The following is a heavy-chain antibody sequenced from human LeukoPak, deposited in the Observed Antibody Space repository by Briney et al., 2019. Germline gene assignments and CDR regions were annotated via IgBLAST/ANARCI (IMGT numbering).Heavy chain of an antibody. CDR3: ARHSGIAVAGAGFDY. CDR2: IYYSGST. V-gene: IGHV4-59*08. D-gene: IGHD6-19*01. J-gene: IGHJ4*02. CDR1: GGSISSYY. Sequence: PSETLSLTCTVSGGSISSYYWSWIRQPPGKGLEWIGYIYYSGSTNYNPSLKSRDTISVDTSKNQFSLKLSSVTAADTAVYYCARHSGIAVAGAGFDYWGQGTLVTVSS.